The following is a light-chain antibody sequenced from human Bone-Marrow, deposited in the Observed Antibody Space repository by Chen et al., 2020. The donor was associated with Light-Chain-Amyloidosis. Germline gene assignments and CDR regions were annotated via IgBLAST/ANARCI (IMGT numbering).Light chain of an antibody. CDR1: NIGSTS. V-gene: IGLV3-21*02. CDR3: QVWDRSSDRPV. Sequence: SYVLTQPSSVSVAPGQTATIACGGNNIGSTSVHWYQQTPGQAPLLVVYDDSVRSSGIPERLSGSNSGNTATLTISRVEAGDDADYYCQVWDRSSDRPVFGGGTKLTVL. CDR2: DDS. J-gene: IGLJ3*02.